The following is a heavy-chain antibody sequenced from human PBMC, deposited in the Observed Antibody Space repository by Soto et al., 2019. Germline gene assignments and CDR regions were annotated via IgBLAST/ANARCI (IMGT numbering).Heavy chain of an antibody. D-gene: IGHD6-13*01. CDR3: ARGRYSSSWYVPTDGLWDYYGMDV. V-gene: IGHV3-74*01. CDR2: INSDGSST. CDR1: GFTFSSYW. Sequence: GGSLRLSCAASGFTFSSYWMHWVRQAPGKGLVWVSRINSDGSSTSYADSVKGRFTISRDNAKNTLYLQMNSLRAEDTAVYYCARGRYSSSWYVPTDGLWDYYGMDVWGQGTTVTVSS. J-gene: IGHJ6*02.